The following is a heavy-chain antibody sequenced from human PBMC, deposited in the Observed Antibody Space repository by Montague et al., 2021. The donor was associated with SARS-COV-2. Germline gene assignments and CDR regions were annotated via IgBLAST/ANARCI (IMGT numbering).Heavy chain of an antibody. V-gene: IGHV3-33*01. CDR2: IWYDGSNK. D-gene: IGHD1/OR15-1a*01. CDR1: GFTFSSYG. J-gene: IGHJ4*02. CDR3: ARDIGNLTGTAPEDY. Sequence: SLRLSCAASGFTFSSYGMHWVRQAPGKGLEWAAVIWYDGSNKYYXDSVKGRFTISRDNSKNTLYLQMNSLRAEDTAVYYCARDIGNLTGTAPEDYWGQGTLVTVSS.